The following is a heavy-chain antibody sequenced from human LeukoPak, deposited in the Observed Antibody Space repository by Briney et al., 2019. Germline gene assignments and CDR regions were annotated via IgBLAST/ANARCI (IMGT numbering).Heavy chain of an antibody. CDR2: IDSSGIT. V-gene: IGHV4-59*12. J-gene: IGHJ4*02. Sequence: SETLSLTCTVSGVSMSGYYWSWIRQPPGKGLDLIGHIDSSGITVYNAPLKSRVTISIDTSKNQFSLKLSSVTAADTAVYYCARRGSLSSSWYRILYYFDYWGQGTLVTVSS. CDR3: ARRGSLSSSWYRILYYFDY. D-gene: IGHD6-13*01. CDR1: GVSMSGYY.